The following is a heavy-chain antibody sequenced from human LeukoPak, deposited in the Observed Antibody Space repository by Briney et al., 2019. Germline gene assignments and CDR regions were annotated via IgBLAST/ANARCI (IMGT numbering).Heavy chain of an antibody. CDR1: GGSISSSSYY. V-gene: IGHV4-39*01. CDR3: ARVRHYYDSSGYYYPDY. Sequence: SETLSLTCTVSGGSISSSSYYWGWIRQPPGKGLEWIGSIYYSGSTYYNPSLKSRVTISVYTSKNQFSLKLSSVTAADTAVYYCARVRHYYDSSGYYYPDYWGQGTLVTVSS. D-gene: IGHD3-22*01. J-gene: IGHJ4*02. CDR2: IYYSGST.